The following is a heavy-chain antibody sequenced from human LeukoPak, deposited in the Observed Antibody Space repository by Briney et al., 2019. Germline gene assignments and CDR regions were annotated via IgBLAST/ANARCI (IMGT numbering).Heavy chain of an antibody. J-gene: IGHJ5*02. V-gene: IGHV4-4*07. D-gene: IGHD1-26*01. CDR3: ARNLGYNWFGP. CDR1: GGSITTHY. Sequence: PSETLSLTCTVSGGSITTHYWSWIRHPVGKGLEWIGRIHTSGSTNYNPSLEGRATMSLDTSKNQFSLNLSSVTAADTALYYCARNLGYNWFGPWGQGTLVTVSS. CDR2: IHTSGST.